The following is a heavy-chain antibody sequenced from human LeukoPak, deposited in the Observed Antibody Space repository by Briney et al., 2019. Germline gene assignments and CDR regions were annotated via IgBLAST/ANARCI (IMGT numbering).Heavy chain of an antibody. V-gene: IGHV3-30*18. J-gene: IGHJ3*02. D-gene: IGHD1-1*01. CDR2: ISHDGTRK. CDR3: AKYAYNWNAPDGFDM. CDR1: GFTFSSYA. Sequence: GGSLRLSCAASGFTFSSYAMHWVRQAPGKGLEWVAVISHDGTRKYYGDSVKGRFTISRDNSETTLFLQMNSLRSDDTSVYFCAKYAYNWNAPDGFDMWGQGTMVIVSS.